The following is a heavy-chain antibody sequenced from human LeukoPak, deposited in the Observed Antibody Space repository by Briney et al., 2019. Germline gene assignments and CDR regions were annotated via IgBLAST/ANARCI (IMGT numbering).Heavy chain of an antibody. V-gene: IGHV1-2*02. J-gene: IGHJ4*02. Sequence: ASVKVSCKASGYTFSGYYMHWVRQAPGQGLEWMGWINPNSGGTNYAQKFQGRVTMTRDTSISTAYMELSRLRSDDTAVYYCARLADCSSSSCRSFDYWGQGTLVTVSS. CDR3: ARLADCSSSSCRSFDY. CDR1: GYTFSGYY. CDR2: INPNSGGT. D-gene: IGHD2-2*01.